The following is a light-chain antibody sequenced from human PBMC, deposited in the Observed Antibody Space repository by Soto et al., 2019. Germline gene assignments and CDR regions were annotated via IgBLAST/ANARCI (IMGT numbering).Light chain of an antibody. Sequence: QSVLTQPPSASGTPGQRVTISCSGSSSNIGSNTVNWYQQLPGTAPKLLIYSNNQRPSGVPDRFSGSKSGTSASLAISGLQSGEEADYYCAAWDDSLNGGVFGGGTKVTVL. CDR3: AAWDDSLNGGV. CDR2: SNN. CDR1: SSNIGSNT. J-gene: IGLJ3*02. V-gene: IGLV1-44*01.